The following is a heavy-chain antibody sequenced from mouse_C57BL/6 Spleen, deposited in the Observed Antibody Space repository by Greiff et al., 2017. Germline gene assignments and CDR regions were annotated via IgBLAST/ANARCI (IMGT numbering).Heavy chain of an antibody. V-gene: IGHV1-50*01. CDR2: IDPSDSYT. J-gene: IGHJ2*01. CDR3: ARRVLPGPYYFDY. Sequence: VKLQQPGAELVKPGASVKLSCKASGYTFTSYWMQWVKQRPGQGLEWIGEIDPSDSYTNYNQKFKGKATLTVDTSSSTAYMQLSSLTSEDSAVYYCARRVLPGPYYFDYWGQGTTLTVSS. CDR1: GYTFTSYW. D-gene: IGHD4-1*01.